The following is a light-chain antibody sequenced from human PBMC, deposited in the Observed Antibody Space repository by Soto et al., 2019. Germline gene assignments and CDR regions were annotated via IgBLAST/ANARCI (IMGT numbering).Light chain of an antibody. Sequence: EIVMTQSPTTLSVSPGERATLSCRASQSVSSNLAWYQQKPGQAPRLLIYGASTRATGIPARFSGSGSGTEFTLIVSRLQSEDLAVYSCQQYNNRPPDTCGQGTKLEIK. V-gene: IGKV3-15*01. CDR1: QSVSSN. CDR3: QQYNNRPPDT. CDR2: GAS. J-gene: IGKJ2*01.